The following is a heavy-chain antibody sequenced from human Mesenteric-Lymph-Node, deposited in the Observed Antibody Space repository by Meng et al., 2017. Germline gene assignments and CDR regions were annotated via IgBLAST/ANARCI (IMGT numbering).Heavy chain of an antibody. Sequence: SETLSPTCAVYGGSFSGYYWSWIRQPPGKGLEWIGEINHSGSTNYNPSLKSRVTISVDTSKNQSSLKLSSVTAADTAVYYCARGRQAITMVRGVRTIPRGFDYWGQGTLVTVSS. J-gene: IGHJ4*02. V-gene: IGHV4-34*01. CDR1: GGSFSGYY. CDR3: ARGRQAITMVRGVRTIPRGFDY. CDR2: INHSGST. D-gene: IGHD3-10*01.